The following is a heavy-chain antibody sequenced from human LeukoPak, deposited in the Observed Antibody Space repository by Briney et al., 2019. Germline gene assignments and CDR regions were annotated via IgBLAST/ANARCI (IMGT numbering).Heavy chain of an antibody. CDR2: IYYSEST. D-gene: IGHD2-2*01. Sequence: SETLSLTCTVSGGSISSGGYYWSWIRQPPGKGLEWFGDIYYSESTYYNQSLKSRVTISVDTSKNQFSLKLSSVTAADTAVYYCASSIVVVPAAMDYYYTGVWGKGTTVTVSS. J-gene: IGHJ6*03. V-gene: IGHV4-30-4*08. CDR1: GGSISSGGYY. CDR3: ASSIVVVPAAMDYYYTGV.